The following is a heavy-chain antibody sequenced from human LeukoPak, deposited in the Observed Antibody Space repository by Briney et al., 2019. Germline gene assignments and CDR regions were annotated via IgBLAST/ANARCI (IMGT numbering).Heavy chain of an antibody. Sequence: GGSLRLSCAASGFAFSTYSMNWVRQAPGKGLEWVSSISSSSTYIYHADSVKGRFSITRDNAKNSLFLQMNSLRAEDTAVYYCTRDLDFCGGDCYWGQGTLVTVSS. D-gene: IGHD2-21*02. J-gene: IGHJ4*02. CDR2: ISSSSTYI. V-gene: IGHV3-21*01. CDR3: TRDLDFCGGDCY. CDR1: GFAFSTYS.